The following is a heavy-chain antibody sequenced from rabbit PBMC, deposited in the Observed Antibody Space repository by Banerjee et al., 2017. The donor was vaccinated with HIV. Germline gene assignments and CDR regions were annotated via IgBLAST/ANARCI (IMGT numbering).Heavy chain of an antibody. CDR2: IYAGSSGNT. V-gene: IGHV1S45*01. Sequence: QEQLVESGGGLVQPEGSLTLTCTASGFSFSSGYDMCWVRQAPGKGLEWIGCIYAGSSGNTWYASWAKGRFTISKTSSTTVTLQMTSLTAADTATYFCARDLAGVIGWNFNLWGPGTLVTVS. CDR3: ARDLAGVIGWNFNL. CDR1: GFSFSSGYD. J-gene: IGHJ4*01. D-gene: IGHD4-1*01.